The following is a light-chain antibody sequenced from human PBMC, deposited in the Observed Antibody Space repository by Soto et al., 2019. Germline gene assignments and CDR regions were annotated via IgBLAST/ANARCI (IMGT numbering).Light chain of an antibody. V-gene: IGKV1-39*01. Sequence: DIRMTQSPSSLSASVGDTVTITCRASQSISSHLNWYQQKPGKAPNLLMYTASNLHSAASSRFSGGGSGTDFTLTISDLQPEDFATYYCQQTFSTQISFGGGTTVEIK. CDR1: QSISSH. CDR2: TAS. J-gene: IGKJ4*02. CDR3: QQTFSTQIS.